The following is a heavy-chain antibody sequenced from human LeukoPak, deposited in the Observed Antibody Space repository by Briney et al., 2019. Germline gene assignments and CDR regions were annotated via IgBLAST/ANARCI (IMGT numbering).Heavy chain of an antibody. J-gene: IGHJ5*02. CDR2: INYSGTT. CDR3: AREGFDGSYFPLNWFDP. V-gene: IGHV4-39*07. D-gene: IGHD1-26*01. Sequence: KPSETLSLTCTVSGDSISGNGCYWAWIRQSPGKGLEWIASINYSGTTYYNPSLQSRVTISVDTSKNQFSLKLSSVTAADTAVYYCAREGFDGSYFPLNWFDPWGQGTLVTVSS. CDR1: GDSISGNGCY.